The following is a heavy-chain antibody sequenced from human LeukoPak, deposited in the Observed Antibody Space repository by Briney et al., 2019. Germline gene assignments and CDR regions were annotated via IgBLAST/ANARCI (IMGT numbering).Heavy chain of an antibody. V-gene: IGHV4-59*01. J-gene: IGHJ5*02. D-gene: IGHD3-16*01. CDR1: GGSIRSYY. CDR2: IYYSGST. CDR3: ARGVITFGVTIWFDP. Sequence: SETLSLTCTVSGGSIRSYYWSWIRQPPGKGLEWIGYIYYSGSTNYNPSLKSRVTISVDTSKNQFSLKLSSVTAADTAVYYCARGVITFGVTIWFDPWGQGTLVTVSS.